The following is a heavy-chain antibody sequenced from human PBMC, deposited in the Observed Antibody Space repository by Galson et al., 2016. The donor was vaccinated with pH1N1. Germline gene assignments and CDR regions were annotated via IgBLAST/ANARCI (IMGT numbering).Heavy chain of an antibody. Sequence: SLRLSCAASGFTFINYAMNWVRQAPGKGLEWVSVLYSGGDTDYADSVKGRFTISRDISKNTLYLQMNSLRVEDAAVYYCARARGGRYWNYFDYWGRGTLVTVSS. CDR3: ARARGGRYWNYFDY. D-gene: IGHD3-9*01. CDR2: LYSGGDT. CDR1: GFTFINYA. V-gene: IGHV3-53*01. J-gene: IGHJ2*01.